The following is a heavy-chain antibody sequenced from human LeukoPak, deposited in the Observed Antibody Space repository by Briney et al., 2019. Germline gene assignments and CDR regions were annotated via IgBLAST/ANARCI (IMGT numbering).Heavy chain of an antibody. CDR2: IIPAIGPP. CDR1: GGTFHSFT. Sequence: ASVKVSCKPSGGTFHSFTFSWVRQAPGQGLEWMGWIIPAIGPPKYSQRFQDRVTITADKSTNTAYMELSSLRSEDTAVYYCAIPSRDSYGYYHWYFDLWGRGTLVTVSS. V-gene: IGHV1-69*08. CDR3: AIPSRDSYGYYHWYFDL. J-gene: IGHJ2*01. D-gene: IGHD5-18*01.